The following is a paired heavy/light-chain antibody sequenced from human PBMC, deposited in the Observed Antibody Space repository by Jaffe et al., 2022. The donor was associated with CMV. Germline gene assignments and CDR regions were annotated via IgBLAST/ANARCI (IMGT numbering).Light chain of an antibody. J-gene: IGLJ2*01. CDR3: QVWDSNTDHVI. V-gene: IGLV3-21*04. Sequence: SYVLTQPPSVSVAPGRTATITCGGNNIGSKSVHWYHQKPGQAPVLVIYYDIDRPSGIPERFSGSNSGNTATLTISRVEAGDEADYYCQVWDSNTDHVIFGGGTKLTVL. CDR2: YDI. CDR1: NIGSKS.
Heavy chain of an antibody. CDR1: GNSISSYY. D-gene: IGHD3-10*01. CDR3: AGHGRFRRSYGSGRDYMDV. CDR2: IYYSGST. V-gene: IGHV4-59*08. Sequence: QVQLQESGPGLVKPSETLSLTCTVSGNSISSYYWSWIRQPPGKGLEWIGYIYYSGSTNHNPSLKSRATISVDTSKNQFSLKLSSVTAADTAVYFCAGHGRFRRSYGSGRDYMDVWGKGTTVTVSS. J-gene: IGHJ6*03.